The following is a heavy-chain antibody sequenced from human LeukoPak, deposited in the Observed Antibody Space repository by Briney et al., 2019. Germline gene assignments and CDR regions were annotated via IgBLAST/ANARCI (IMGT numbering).Heavy chain of an antibody. CDR3: ARDNRELSWFDP. J-gene: IGHJ5*02. Sequence: ASVKVSCKASGYTFTSCGISWVRQAPGQGLEWMGWISAYNGNTNYAQKLQGRVTMTTDTSTSTAYMELRSLRSDDTAVYYCARDNRELSWFDPWGQGTLVTVSS. CDR1: GYTFTSCG. V-gene: IGHV1-18*01. D-gene: IGHD1-26*01. CDR2: ISAYNGNT.